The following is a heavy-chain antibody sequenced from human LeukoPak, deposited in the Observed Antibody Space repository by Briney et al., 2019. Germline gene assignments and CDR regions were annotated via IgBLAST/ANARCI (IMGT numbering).Heavy chain of an antibody. CDR1: GGSFSGYY. V-gene: IGHV4-34*01. J-gene: IGHJ5*02. D-gene: IGHD6-13*01. Sequence: SETLSLTCAVYGGSFSGYYWSWIRQPPGKGLEWIGEINHSGSTNYNPSLKSRVTISVDTSKNQFSLKLSSVTAADTAVYYCARDQAAIWDGYNWFDPWGQGTLVTVSS. CDR3: ARDQAAIWDGYNWFDP. CDR2: INHSGST.